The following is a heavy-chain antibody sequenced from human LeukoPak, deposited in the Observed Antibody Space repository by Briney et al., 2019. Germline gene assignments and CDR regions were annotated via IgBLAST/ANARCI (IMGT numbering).Heavy chain of an antibody. V-gene: IGHV5-51*01. Sequence: GESLKISCKASGYSFSNYWIGRVRQMPGKGLEWMGIIYPGDSDTRYSPSFQGQVTISADKSITTGYLQWSSLKASDTAMYYCARAPTSVSNPYYFDYWGQGALVTVSS. CDR2: IYPGDSDT. CDR3: ARAPTSVSNPYYFDY. CDR1: GYSFSNYW. J-gene: IGHJ4*02. D-gene: IGHD4-11*01.